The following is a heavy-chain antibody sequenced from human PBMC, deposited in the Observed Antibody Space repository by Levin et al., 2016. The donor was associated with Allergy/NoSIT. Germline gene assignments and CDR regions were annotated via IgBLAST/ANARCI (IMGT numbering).Heavy chain of an antibody. J-gene: IGHJ4*02. CDR2: IDWDDDK. V-gene: IGHV2-70*01. Sequence: WIRQPPGKALEWLALIDWDDDKYYSTSLKTRLTISKDTSKNQVVLTMTNMDPVDTATYYGARILDCSSASSPQFDYWGQGTLVTVSS. D-gene: IGHD2-2*01. CDR3: ARILDCSSASSPQFDY.